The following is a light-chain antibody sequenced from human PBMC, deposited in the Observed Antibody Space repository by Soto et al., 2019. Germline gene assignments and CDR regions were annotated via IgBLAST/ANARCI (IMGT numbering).Light chain of an antibody. J-gene: IGKJ1*01. CDR1: QSLLHSNGYNY. Sequence: DIVMTQSPLSLPVTSGEPASISCRSSQSLLHSNGYNYLAWYLQKPGQSPQLLISLGSNRASGVPDRFSGSGSGAEFTLKISRVEAEYVGVYYCMQPLQSWTFGQGTKVEIK. V-gene: IGKV2-28*01. CDR2: LGS. CDR3: MQPLQSWT.